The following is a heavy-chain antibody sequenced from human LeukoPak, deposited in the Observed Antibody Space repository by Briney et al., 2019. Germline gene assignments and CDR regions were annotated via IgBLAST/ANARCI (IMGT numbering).Heavy chain of an antibody. J-gene: IGHJ4*02. D-gene: IGHD3-3*01. Sequence: GGSLRLSCAASGFTFSSYWMSWVRQAPGKGLEWVAHIKQDGSEKYYVDSVKGRFTISRDNAKNSLYLQMNSLRAEDTAVYYCARAHHFYDFWSGYYVPYYFDYWGQGTLVTVSS. CDR1: GFTFSSYW. CDR3: ARAHHFYDFWSGYYVPYYFDY. CDR2: IKQDGSEK. V-gene: IGHV3-7*01.